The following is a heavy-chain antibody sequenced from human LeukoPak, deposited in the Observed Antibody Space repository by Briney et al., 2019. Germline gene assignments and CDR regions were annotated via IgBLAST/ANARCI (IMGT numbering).Heavy chain of an antibody. Sequence: PGGSLRLSCAASGFTFSSYSMNWVRQAPGKGLEWVSSISSSSSYIYYADSVKGRFTIYRDNAENSLYLQMNSLRAEDTAVYYCTRDPLTQNDYWGQGTLVTVSS. CDR1: GFTFSSYS. CDR3: TRDPLTQNDY. J-gene: IGHJ4*02. CDR2: ISSSSSYI. D-gene: IGHD1-14*01. V-gene: IGHV3-21*01.